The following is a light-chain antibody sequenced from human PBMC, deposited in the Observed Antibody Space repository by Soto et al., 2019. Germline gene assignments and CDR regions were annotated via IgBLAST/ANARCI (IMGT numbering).Light chain of an antibody. CDR3: QQYDSRSLT. J-gene: IGKJ4*01. V-gene: IGKV1-5*01. Sequence: DIQLTQSPSTLSASVGDRVTITCRASQSVGTWLAWYQQKPGKAPKLLMYDASSLERGVPSTFSGSGSGTEFTLTISSLQPDDFANSYCQQYDSRSLTFGGGTKVEI. CDR1: QSVGTW. CDR2: DAS.